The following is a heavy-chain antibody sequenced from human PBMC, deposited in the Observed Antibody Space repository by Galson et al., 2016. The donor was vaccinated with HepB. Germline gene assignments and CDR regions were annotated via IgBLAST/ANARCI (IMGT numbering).Heavy chain of an antibody. CDR1: GFTFRNYV. CDR3: ATGGGYCTNDNCYFHFES. D-gene: IGHD2-8*01. J-gene: IGHJ4*02. V-gene: IGHV3-23*01. Sequence: SLRLSCAVSGFTFRNYVMTWVRQAPGTGLDWVSAITGSGGNTFYEASVKGRFTISRDNSQKMLYLQMNSLRGEDTAVYYCATGGGYCTNDNCYFHFESWGQGTLVTVSS. CDR2: ITGSGGNT.